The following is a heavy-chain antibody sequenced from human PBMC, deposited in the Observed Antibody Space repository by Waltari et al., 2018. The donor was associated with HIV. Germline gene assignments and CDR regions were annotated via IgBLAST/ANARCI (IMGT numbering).Heavy chain of an antibody. CDR3: GREGDYYDSSPFDY. D-gene: IGHD3-22*01. CDR2: ISWDGSNK. J-gene: IGHJ4*02. Sequence: QVQLVESGGGVVQPGRSLRLSCAASGFTFHPYAMHWVRQAPGKGLGWVAVISWDGSNKHYADSVKGRCTISRDNSRNSLYLQMSSLRAEDTAVYYCGREGDYYDSSPFDYWGQGTLVTVSS. CDR1: GFTFHPYA. V-gene: IGHV3-30-3*01.